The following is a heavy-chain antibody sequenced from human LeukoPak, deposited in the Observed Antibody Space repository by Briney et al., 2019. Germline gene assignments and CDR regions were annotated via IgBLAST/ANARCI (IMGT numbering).Heavy chain of an antibody. J-gene: IGHJ5*02. V-gene: IGHV1-69*06. D-gene: IGHD2-8*01. CDR1: GGTFSSYA. Sequence: GASVKVSCKASGGTFSSYAISWVRQAPGQGLEWMGGFTPILGTANYAQKFQGRVTITADKSTGTAYMELSSLRSEDTAVYYCARVVMTSANWFDPWGQGTLVTVSS. CDR2: FTPILGTA. CDR3: ARVVMTSANWFDP.